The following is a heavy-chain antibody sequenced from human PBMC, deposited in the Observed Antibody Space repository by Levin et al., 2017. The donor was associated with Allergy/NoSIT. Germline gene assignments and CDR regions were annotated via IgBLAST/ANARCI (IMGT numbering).Heavy chain of an antibody. CDR3: TRDGGGNTGGYYYYSMDV. Sequence: GGSLRLSCAASGFTFSRYDMHWVRQSTGNGLEWVSTIGTAGDTYYPGSVKGRFTISRENAKNSLYLQMNSLRAGDTAVYYCTRDGGGNTGGYYYYSMDVWGQGTTVTVSS. CDR1: GFTFSRYD. CDR2: IGTAGDT. V-gene: IGHV3-13*01. J-gene: IGHJ6*02. D-gene: IGHD4-23*01.